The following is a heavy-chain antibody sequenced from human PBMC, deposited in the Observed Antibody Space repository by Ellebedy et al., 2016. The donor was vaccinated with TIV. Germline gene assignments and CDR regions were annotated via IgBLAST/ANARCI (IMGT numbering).Heavy chain of an antibody. Sequence: GESLKISCAASGFTFSSYSMNWVRQAPGKGLEWVSSVSSSSYIYYADSVKGRFTISRDNGKNSLYLQMNSLRAEDTAVYYCARYVSELVASGYYFDYWGQGTLVTVSS. D-gene: IGHD6-6*01. V-gene: IGHV3-21*01. CDR3: ARYVSELVASGYYFDY. J-gene: IGHJ4*02. CDR1: GFTFSSYS. CDR2: VSSSSYI.